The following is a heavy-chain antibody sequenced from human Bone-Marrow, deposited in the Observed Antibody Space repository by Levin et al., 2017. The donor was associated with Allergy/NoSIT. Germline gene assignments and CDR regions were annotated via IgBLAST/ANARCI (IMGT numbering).Heavy chain of an antibody. J-gene: IGHJ4*02. CDR2: IQSKTGAGAIT. V-gene: IGHV3-15*01. D-gene: IGHD3-10*01. CDR3: TADVPFWEFGELNSPAFDY. Sequence: GGSLRLSCAASGFTFSKAWMRWVRQVPGKGLEWIGLIQSKTGAGAITDYAAPVKGRFTVSRDDSTNTLFLQMNSLKTEDTGVYYCTADVPFWEFGELNSPAFDYWGQGVLVTVSS. CDR1: GFTFSKAW.